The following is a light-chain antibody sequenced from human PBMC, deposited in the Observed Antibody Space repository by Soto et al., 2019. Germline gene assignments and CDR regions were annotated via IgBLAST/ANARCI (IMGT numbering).Light chain of an antibody. V-gene: IGLV2-14*01. J-gene: IGLJ1*01. CDR2: EVS. Sequence: QASVTQPAPVSGSPGQSITISSTGTISDVGGYNYVCWYQQHPGKAPKLMIYEVSNRPSGVSNRFSGSKSGNTASLTISGLQAEDEADYYCSSYTSSSTPSAFGTGTKVTVL. CDR1: ISDVGGYNY. CDR3: SSYTSSSTPSA.